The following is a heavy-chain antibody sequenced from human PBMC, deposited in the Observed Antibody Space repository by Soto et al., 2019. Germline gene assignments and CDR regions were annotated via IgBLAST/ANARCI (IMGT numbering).Heavy chain of an antibody. V-gene: IGHV1-18*01. CDR1: GYTFTSYG. D-gene: IGHD3-3*01. J-gene: IGHJ4*02. CDR2: ISAYNGNT. Sequence: GASVKVSCKASGYTFTSYGISWVRQAPGQGLEWMGWISAYNGNTNYAQKLQGRVTMTTDTSTSTAYMELRSLRSDDTAVYYCARDRGYDDFWSGSADLDYWGQGPLVTVSS. CDR3: ARDRGYDDFWSGSADLDY.